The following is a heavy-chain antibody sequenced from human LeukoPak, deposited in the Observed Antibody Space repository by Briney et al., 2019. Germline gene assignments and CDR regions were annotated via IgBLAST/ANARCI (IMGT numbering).Heavy chain of an antibody. Sequence: ASVKVSCKAAGYTFADYYMYWVRQAPGQGLEWMGWINPNSGGTNYAQKFQGRVTMTRDTSISTAYMELSRLRSDDTAVYYCARDMYYYDSSGYPAYWGQGTLVTVSS. V-gene: IGHV1-2*02. D-gene: IGHD3-22*01. CDR1: GYTFADYY. J-gene: IGHJ4*02. CDR3: ARDMYYYDSSGYPAY. CDR2: INPNSGGT.